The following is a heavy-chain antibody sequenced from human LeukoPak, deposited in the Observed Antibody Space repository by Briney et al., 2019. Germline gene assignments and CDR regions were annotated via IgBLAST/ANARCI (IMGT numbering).Heavy chain of an antibody. CDR1: GFTFSTSN. CDR3: ARGPLRDFDF. CDR2: ISYDGSNK. J-gene: IGHJ4*02. Sequence: GGSLRLPCAASGFTFSTSNMHWVRQAPGKGLEWVSFISYDGSNKKEADSVKGRFTISRDNSKNTLYLQMNSLRAADTAVYYCARGPLRDFDFWGQGILVTVSS. V-gene: IGHV3-30*04.